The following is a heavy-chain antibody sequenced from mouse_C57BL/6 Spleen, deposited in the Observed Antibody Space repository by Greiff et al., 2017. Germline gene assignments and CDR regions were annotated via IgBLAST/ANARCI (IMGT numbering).Heavy chain of an antibody. CDR1: GFTFSSYA. J-gene: IGHJ3*01. Sequence: EVQGVESGGGLVKPGGSLKLSCAASGFTFSSYAMSWVRQTPEKRLEWVATISDGGSYTYYPDNVKGRFAISRDNAKNNLYLQMSHLKSEDTAMYYCARETLDYDRAYWGQGTLVTVSA. V-gene: IGHV5-4*01. CDR2: ISDGGSYT. D-gene: IGHD2-4*01. CDR3: ARETLDYDRAY.